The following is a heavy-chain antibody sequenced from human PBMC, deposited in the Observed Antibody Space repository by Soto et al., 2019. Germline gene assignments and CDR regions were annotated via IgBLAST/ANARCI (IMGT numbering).Heavy chain of an antibody. CDR3: AREISLDY. Sequence: HPGGSLRLSCAASGFTFSSYAMTWVRQAPGKGLEWVSSISGSGDYTYFADSVKGRFTISRDNSKDTLYLQMSSLRVEDTAVYYCAREISLDYWGQGTLVTVSS. CDR2: ISGSGDYT. V-gene: IGHV3-23*01. CDR1: GFTFSSYA. J-gene: IGHJ4*02.